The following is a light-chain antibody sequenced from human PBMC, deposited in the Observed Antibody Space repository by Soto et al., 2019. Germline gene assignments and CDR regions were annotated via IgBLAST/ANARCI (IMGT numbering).Light chain of an antibody. CDR2: DAS. CDR3: QQSYMDPIT. Sequence: DIQMTQSPSSLSASVEDRVIITCRASQSISRSLAWYQQKPGKAPKLLIYDASRLQSGVPSRFSGSGGGTDFTLSLSSVQPEDFETYFCQQSYMDPITFGQGTRLEIK. CDR1: QSISRS. J-gene: IGKJ5*01. V-gene: IGKV1-39*01.